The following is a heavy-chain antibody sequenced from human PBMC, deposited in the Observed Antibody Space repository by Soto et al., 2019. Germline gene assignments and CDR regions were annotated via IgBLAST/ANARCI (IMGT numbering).Heavy chain of an antibody. J-gene: IGHJ4*02. Sequence: QVQLVQSGAEVKKPGSSVKVSCKASGGTFSSYAISWVRQAPGQGLEWMGGIIPIFGTANYAQKFQCRVKITADKSAGTAYMQLSSLRSEDTAVYYCARASASRAARPDEEYFDYWGQGTLVTVSS. CDR3: ARASASRAARPDEEYFDY. V-gene: IGHV1-69*06. D-gene: IGHD6-6*01. CDR2: IIPIFGTA. CDR1: GGTFSSYA.